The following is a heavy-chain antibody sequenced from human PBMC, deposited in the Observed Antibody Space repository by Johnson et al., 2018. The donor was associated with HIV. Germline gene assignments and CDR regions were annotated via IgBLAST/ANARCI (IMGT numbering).Heavy chain of an antibody. CDR2: MSYDGSSK. V-gene: IGHV3-30*04. D-gene: IGHD2-21*02. CDR3: ARGLAYCGGDCSNAFDI. Sequence: QVQLVESGGGVVQPGRSLRLSCAASGFTFSSYAMHWVRQAPGKGLEWVAVMSYDGSSKYYADSVKGRFTISRDNSKNTLYLQMNRLRAEDTAVYYCARGLAYCGGDCSNAFDIWGQGTMVTVSS. CDR1: GFTFSSYA. J-gene: IGHJ3*02.